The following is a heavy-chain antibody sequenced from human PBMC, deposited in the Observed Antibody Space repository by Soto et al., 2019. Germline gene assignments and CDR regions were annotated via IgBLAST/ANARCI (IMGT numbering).Heavy chain of an antibody. CDR3: AKSGEVVINSLFDYWGQGTEFDY. V-gene: IGHV3-23*01. CDR2: ISGSGGST. Sequence: GGSLRLSCAASGFTFSSYAMSWVRQAPGKGLEWVSAISGSGGSTYYADSVKGRFTISRDNSKNTLYLQMNSLRAGDTAVYYCAKSGEVVINSLFDYWGQGTEFDYWGQGTLVTVSS. D-gene: IGHD3-22*01. CDR1: GFTFSSYA. J-gene: IGHJ4*02.